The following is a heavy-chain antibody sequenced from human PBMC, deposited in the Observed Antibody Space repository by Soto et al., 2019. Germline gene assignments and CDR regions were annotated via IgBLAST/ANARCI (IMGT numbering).Heavy chain of an antibody. J-gene: IGHJ4*02. D-gene: IGHD1-26*01. CDR1: GASITFGGYS. CDR3: ARGGGSDSFDY. Sequence: PSEILSLTCTGSGASITFGGYSWSWIRQTPGKGLEWIGYINHLETTFYNPSFESRLTLSIDRAKNQFSLKLHSMSAADRAVYFCARGGGSDSFDYWGQGILVTVSS. V-gene: IGHV4-30-2*01. CDR2: INHLETT.